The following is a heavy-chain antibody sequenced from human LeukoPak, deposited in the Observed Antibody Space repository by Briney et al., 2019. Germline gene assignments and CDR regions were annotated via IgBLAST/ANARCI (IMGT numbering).Heavy chain of an antibody. CDR3: ARGRLAVAGTGY. D-gene: IGHD6-19*01. CDR1: GCTFSSYG. CDR2: IQYDGSNK. J-gene: IGHJ4*02. Sequence: PGGSPRLSCAASGCTFSSYGMHWVRQAPGKGLEWVAFIQYDGSNKYYADSVKGRFTISRDNSKNTLYLQMNSLRAEDTAVYYCARGRLAVAGTGYWGQGTLVTVSS. V-gene: IGHV3-30*02.